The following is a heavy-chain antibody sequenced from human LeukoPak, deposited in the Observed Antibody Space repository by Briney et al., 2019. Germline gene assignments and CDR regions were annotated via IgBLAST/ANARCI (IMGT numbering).Heavy chain of an antibody. V-gene: IGHV4-59*08. Sequence: SETLSLTCTVSGGSISSYYWSWIRQPPGKGLEWIGYICYSGSTNYNPSLKSRVTISVDTSKNQFSLKLSSVTAADTAVYYCARLYSSSWDFRFYYYYGMDVWGQGTTVTVSS. CDR2: ICYSGST. D-gene: IGHD6-13*01. CDR1: GGSISSYY. J-gene: IGHJ6*02. CDR3: ARLYSSSWDFRFYYYYGMDV.